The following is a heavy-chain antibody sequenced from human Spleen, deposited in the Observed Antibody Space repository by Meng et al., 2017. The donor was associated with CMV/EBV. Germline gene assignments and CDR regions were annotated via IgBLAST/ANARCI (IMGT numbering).Heavy chain of an antibody. CDR2: IYSGGST. D-gene: IGHD3-3*01. V-gene: IGHV3-53*01. Sequence: GESLKISCAGSGFTVSSNYMSWVRQAPGKGLEWVSVIYSGGSTYYADSVKGRFTISRDNSKNTLYLQMNSLRAEDTAVYYCARGGQQGYYDFWSGYPRGSNYYYYGMDVWGQGTTVTVSS. CDR3: ARGGQQGYYDFWSGYPRGSNYYYYGMDV. CDR1: GFTVSSNY. J-gene: IGHJ6*02.